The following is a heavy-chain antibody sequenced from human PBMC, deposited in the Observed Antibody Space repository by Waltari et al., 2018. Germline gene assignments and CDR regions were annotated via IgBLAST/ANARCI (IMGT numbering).Heavy chain of an antibody. D-gene: IGHD6-19*01. CDR1: GYSISSGYY. J-gene: IGHJ1*01. CDR2: IYHSGST. Sequence: QVQLQESGPGLVKPSETLSLTCAVSGYSISSGYYWGWIRQPPGKGLEWIGSIYHSGSTYYNPSLKSRVTISVDTSKNRFSLKLSSVTAADTAVYYCARLPSGGWYEHWGQGTLVTVSS. V-gene: IGHV4-38-2*01. CDR3: ARLPSGGWYEH.